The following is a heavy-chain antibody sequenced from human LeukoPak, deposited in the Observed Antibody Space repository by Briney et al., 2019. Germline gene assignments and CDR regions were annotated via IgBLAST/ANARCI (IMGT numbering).Heavy chain of an antibody. V-gene: IGHV4-34*01. Sequence: PSETLSLTCAVYGGSFSGYYWSWIRQPPGKGLEWIGEINHRGSTYYNASLKSQVSISIDTSKNQFSLRLTSVTAADTAVYYCARQTGSGLFILPGGQGTLVTVSS. CDR3: ARQTGSGLFILP. CDR1: GGSFSGYY. D-gene: IGHD3/OR15-3a*01. CDR2: INHRGST. J-gene: IGHJ4*02.